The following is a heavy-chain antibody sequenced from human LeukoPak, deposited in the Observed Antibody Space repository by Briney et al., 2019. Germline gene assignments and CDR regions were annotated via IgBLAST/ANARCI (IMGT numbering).Heavy chain of an antibody. CDR2: IYYSGST. Sequence: SETLSLTCTVSGGSISSYYWSLIRQPPGKGLEWIGYIYYSGSTNYNPSLKSRVTISVDTSKNQFSLKLSSVTAADTAVYYCARSDFWSGYYPGIYFDYWGQGTLVTVSS. V-gene: IGHV4-59*08. CDR1: GGSISSYY. D-gene: IGHD3-3*01. J-gene: IGHJ4*02. CDR3: ARSDFWSGYYPGIYFDY.